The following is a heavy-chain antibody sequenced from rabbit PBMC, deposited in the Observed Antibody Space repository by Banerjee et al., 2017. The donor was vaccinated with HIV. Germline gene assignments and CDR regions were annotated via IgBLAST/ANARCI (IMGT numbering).Heavy chain of an antibody. D-gene: IGHD1-1*01. Sequence: QQQLEESGGGLVKPGGTLTLTCTASGFSFSNYYCVCWVRQAPGKGLEWIACIAAGSSGGTYYANWAKGRFTISTTSSTTVTLQMTSLTAADTATYFCARGRYASSSGYDIGVYDMDLWGPGTLVTVS. V-gene: IGHV1S45*01. CDR3: ARGRYASSSGYDIGVYDMDL. CDR1: GFSFSNYYC. J-gene: IGHJ6*01. CDR2: IAAGSSGGT.